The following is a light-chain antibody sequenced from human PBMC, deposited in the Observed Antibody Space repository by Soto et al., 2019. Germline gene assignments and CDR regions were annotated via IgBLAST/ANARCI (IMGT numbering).Light chain of an antibody. V-gene: IGLV1-40*01. CDR3: QSYDKSLSGFYV. CDR1: SSNIGAGYN. CDR2: GND. J-gene: IGLJ1*01. Sequence: QPVLTQPPSVSGAPGQRVTISCAGSSSNIGAGYNVHWYQHLPGRAPKLLIFGNDNRPSGVPDRFSASKSGSSASLAITGLQAEDEADYYCQSYDKSLSGFYVFGTGTKLTVL.